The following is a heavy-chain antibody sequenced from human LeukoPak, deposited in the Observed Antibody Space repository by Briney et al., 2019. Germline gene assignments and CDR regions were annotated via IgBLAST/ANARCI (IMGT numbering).Heavy chain of an antibody. Sequence: GGPLRLSCAASRFMFAGYAMSWVRQAPGRGLEWVATIRASGDSTYLSDSVKGRFTISRDNSRKTLFLQLNSLRAEDTAIYYCAKDSGRGSYTYDCWGQGTLVTVSS. CDR3: AKDSGRGSYTYDC. V-gene: IGHV3-23*01. CDR2: IRASGDST. D-gene: IGHD1-26*01. CDR1: RFMFAGYA. J-gene: IGHJ4*02.